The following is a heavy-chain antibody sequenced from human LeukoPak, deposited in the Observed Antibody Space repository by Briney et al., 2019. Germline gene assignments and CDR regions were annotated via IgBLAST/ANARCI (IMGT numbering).Heavy chain of an antibody. CDR3: VITNDGGD. D-gene: IGHD3-3*01. V-gene: IGHV3-64D*06. Sequence: GGSLRLSCSASGFTFSSYAMHWVRQAPGKGLGYVSAISKNGDNTYYADSVKGRFTISRDNSRNTLYLQMSSLRAEDTAVYYCVITNDGGDWGQGTLVTVSS. CDR1: GFTFSSYA. CDR2: ISKNGDNT. J-gene: IGHJ4*02.